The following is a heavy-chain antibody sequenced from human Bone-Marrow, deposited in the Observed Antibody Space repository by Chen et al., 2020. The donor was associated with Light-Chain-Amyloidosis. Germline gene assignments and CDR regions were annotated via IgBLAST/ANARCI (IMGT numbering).Heavy chain of an antibody. V-gene: IGHV5-51*01. D-gene: IGHD5-12*01. CDR3: ARRRDGYNFDY. CDR1: GYTFPNYW. J-gene: IGHJ4*02. Sequence: EVQLEQSGPEVKKPGESQKISWKGSGYTFPNYWIGWVSQMPGKGLEWMGVIYPDDSDARYSPSFEGQVTISADKSITTAYLQWRSLKASDTAMYYCARRRDGYNFDYWGQGTLVTVSS. CDR2: IYPDDSDA.